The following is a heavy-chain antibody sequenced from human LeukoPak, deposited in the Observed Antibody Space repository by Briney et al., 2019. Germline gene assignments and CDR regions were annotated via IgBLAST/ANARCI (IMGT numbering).Heavy chain of an antibody. V-gene: IGHV4-31*03. CDR2: IYYRGNT. J-gene: IGHJ4*02. CDR1: GGSISSTGHC. Sequence: SQTLSLTCTVSGGSISSTGHCWSWIRQHPGKGLEWIGYIYYRGNTHYNPSLKSRVTISVDTSRNQFSLNLRSVTAADTAVYYCARRNYGDYDHYFDYWGQGILVTVSS. CDR3: ARRNYGDYDHYFDY. D-gene: IGHD4-17*01.